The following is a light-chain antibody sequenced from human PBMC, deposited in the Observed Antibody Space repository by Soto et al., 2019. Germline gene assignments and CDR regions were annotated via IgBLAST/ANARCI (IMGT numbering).Light chain of an antibody. V-gene: IGLV1-44*01. CDR2: SND. CDR1: SSNIGRNT. CDR3: AAWDDSLNGVV. Sequence: QSVLTQPPSASETPGQRVTISCSGSSSNIGRNTVNWYQQLPGTAPKLLIYSNDQRPSGVPDRFSGSKSGTSASLAISGLQSEDEADYYCAAWDDSLNGVVFGGGTQLTVL. J-gene: IGLJ2*01.